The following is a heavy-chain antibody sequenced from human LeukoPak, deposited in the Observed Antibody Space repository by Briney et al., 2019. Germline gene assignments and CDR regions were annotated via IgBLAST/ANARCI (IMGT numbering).Heavy chain of an antibody. Sequence: ASVKVSCKASGGTFSSYAISWVRQAPGQGLEWMGGIIPIFGTANYAQKFQGRVTITADESTSTAYMELSSLRSEDTAVYYCARDLDQYNGRVGGFGHDFWGQGTLVTVSS. CDR2: IIPIFGTA. J-gene: IGHJ4*02. V-gene: IGHV1-69*13. CDR3: ARDLDQYNGRVGGFGHDF. D-gene: IGHD3/OR15-3a*01. CDR1: GGTFSSYA.